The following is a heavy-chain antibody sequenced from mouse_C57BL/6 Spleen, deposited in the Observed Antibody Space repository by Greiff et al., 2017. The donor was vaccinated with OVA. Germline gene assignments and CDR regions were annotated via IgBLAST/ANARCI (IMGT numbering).Heavy chain of an antibody. D-gene: IGHD1-1*01. CDR2: IDPETGGT. CDR3: TRRGYYGSSYGAMDY. Sequence: QVQLKQSGAELVRPGASVTLSCKASGYTFTDYEMHWVKQTPVHGLEWIGAIDPETGGTAYNQKFKGKAILTADKSSSTAYMELRSLTSEDSAVYYCTRRGYYGSSYGAMDYWGQGTSVTVSS. J-gene: IGHJ4*01. CDR1: GYTFTDYE. V-gene: IGHV1-15*01.